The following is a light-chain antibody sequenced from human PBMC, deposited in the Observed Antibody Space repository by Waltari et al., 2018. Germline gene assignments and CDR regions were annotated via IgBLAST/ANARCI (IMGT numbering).Light chain of an antibody. CDR2: KAS. Sequence: DIQMTQSPSTLSASVGDRVTITCRASQSISSWLAWYQQKPGKAPKLLIYKASSLESGVPSRFSGSGSGTEFTLTISSLQSEDSGIYYCQQYENLITFGQGTRLEIK. J-gene: IGKJ5*01. CDR1: QSISSW. CDR3: QQYENLIT. V-gene: IGKV1-5*03.